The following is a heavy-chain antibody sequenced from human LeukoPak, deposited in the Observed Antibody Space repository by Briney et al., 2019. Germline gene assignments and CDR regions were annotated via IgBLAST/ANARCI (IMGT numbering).Heavy chain of an antibody. CDR3: ARGGYCTNGVCYGYVRY. D-gene: IGHD2-8*01. V-gene: IGHV3-21*01. Sequence: GSLRLSCAASGFTFSSYSMNWVRQAPGKGLEWVSSISSSSSYIYYADSVKGRFTISRDNAKNSLYLQMNSLRAEDTAVYYCARGGYCTNGVCYGYVRYWGQGTLVTVSS. CDR2: ISSSSSYI. CDR1: GFTFSSYS. J-gene: IGHJ4*02.